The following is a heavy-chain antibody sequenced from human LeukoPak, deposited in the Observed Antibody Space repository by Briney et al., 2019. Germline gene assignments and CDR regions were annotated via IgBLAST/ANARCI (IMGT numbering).Heavy chain of an antibody. V-gene: IGHV1-69*01. J-gene: IGHJ4*02. CDR2: IIPIFGTA. Sequence: ASVKVSCKASGGTFSSYAISWLRQALGQGLEWMGGIIPIFGTANYAQKFQGRVTITADESTSTAYMELSSLRSEDTAVYYCARAGGDVVVPAAMSPYYWGQGTLVTVSS. CDR3: ARAGGDVVVPAAMSPYY. CDR1: GGTFSSYA. D-gene: IGHD2-2*01.